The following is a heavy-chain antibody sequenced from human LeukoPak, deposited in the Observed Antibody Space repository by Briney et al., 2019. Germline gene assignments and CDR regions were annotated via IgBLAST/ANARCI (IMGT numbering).Heavy chain of an antibody. CDR2: IASDGSST. J-gene: IGHJ4*02. CDR1: GFTFSSYW. Sequence: GGSLRLSCAASGFTFSSYWMNWVRQAPGKGLVWVSRIASDGSSTTYADSVKGRFSISRDNAKNTLYLQMNSLKTEDTAVYYCTTVRYWGQGTLVTVSS. CDR3: TTVRY. V-gene: IGHV3-74*01.